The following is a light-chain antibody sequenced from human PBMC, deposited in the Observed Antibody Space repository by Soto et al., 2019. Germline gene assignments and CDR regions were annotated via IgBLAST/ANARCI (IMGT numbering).Light chain of an antibody. Sequence: QSALTQPASVSGSPGQSITISCTGTSSDVGGYNYVSWYQQHPGKAPKLMIYEVSNRPSGVSNRSSGSKSGNTASLTISGLHAEDEADYYCSSYTSSSIDYVFGTGTKLTVL. CDR3: SSYTSSSIDYV. CDR2: EVS. CDR1: SSDVGGYNY. V-gene: IGLV2-14*01. J-gene: IGLJ1*01.